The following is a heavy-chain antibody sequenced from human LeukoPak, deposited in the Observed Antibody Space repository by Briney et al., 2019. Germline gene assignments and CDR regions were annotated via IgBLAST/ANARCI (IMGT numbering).Heavy chain of an antibody. CDR3: AREGMPVAGTDS. CDR2: ISGSGGST. Sequence: GGSLRLSCAASGFTFSSYAMSWVRQAPGEGLEWVSAISGSGGSTYYADSVKGRFTISRDNAKNSLYVQMNSLRDEDTAVYYCAREGMPVAGTDSWGQGTLVTVSS. D-gene: IGHD6-19*01. V-gene: IGHV3-23*01. J-gene: IGHJ4*02. CDR1: GFTFSSYA.